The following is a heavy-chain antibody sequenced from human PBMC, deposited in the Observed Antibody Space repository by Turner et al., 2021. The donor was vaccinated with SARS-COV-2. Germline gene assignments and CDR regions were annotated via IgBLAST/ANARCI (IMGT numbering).Heavy chain of an antibody. V-gene: IGHV3-48*03. CDR1: GFTFSNYE. D-gene: IGHD6-6*01. J-gene: IGHJ4*02. CDR3: AREYSSSSGKAFDY. CDR2: VSSSGGTI. Sequence: EVQLVESGGGLVQPGGSLRLSCAASGFTFSNYEMNWVRQAPGKGLDLVSYVSSSGGTIYYADSVKGRFTISRDNAKNSLYLQMNSLRAEDTAVYYCAREYSSSSGKAFDYWGQGTLVTVSS.